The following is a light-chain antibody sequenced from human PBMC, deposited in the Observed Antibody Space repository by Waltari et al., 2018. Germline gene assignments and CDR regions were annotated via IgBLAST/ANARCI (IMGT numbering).Light chain of an antibody. CDR2: SAS. J-gene: IGKJ4*01. CDR1: QSVSSS. Sequence: EIVMTQSPATLSLSPGERATISCRASQSVSSSLAWYQQKPGQAPRLLIFSASSRATGIPDRFSGSGSGTEFTLTISSLEPEDVAVYYCQQNTNWPLTFGGGTKVEIK. V-gene: IGKV3D-15*01. CDR3: QQNTNWPLT.